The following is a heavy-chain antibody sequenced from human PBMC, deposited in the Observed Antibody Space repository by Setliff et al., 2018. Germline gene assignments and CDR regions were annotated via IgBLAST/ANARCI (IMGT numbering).Heavy chain of an antibody. CDR2: IRGRTDNYAT. D-gene: IGHD5-18*01. Sequence: GASVKVSCKASGYTFTGYYMHWVRQAPGQGLEWIGRIRGRTDNYATAYAASVRGRLTISRDDSKNTAYLQMNSLKTEDTAVYYCTFARDGYDVFDIWGQGTMVTVSS. V-gene: IGHV3-73*01. CDR3: TFARDGYDVFDI. J-gene: IGHJ3*02. CDR1: GYTFTGYY.